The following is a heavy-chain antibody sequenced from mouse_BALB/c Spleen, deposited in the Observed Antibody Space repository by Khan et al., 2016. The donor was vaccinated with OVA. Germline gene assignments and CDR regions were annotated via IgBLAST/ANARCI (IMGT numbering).Heavy chain of an antibody. CDR1: GFTFSSFG. CDR3: ARSGGNFHWYFDV. Sequence: EVELVESGGGLVQPGGSRKLSCAASGFTFSSFGMHWVRQAPKKGLEWVAYISSGSSTIYYVDTVKGRFTISSDNPKNTLFLQMTSLRSEDTAMYYCARSGGNFHWYFDVWGAGTSVTVSS. CDR2: ISSGSSTI. V-gene: IGHV5-17*02. J-gene: IGHJ1*01. D-gene: IGHD2-1*01.